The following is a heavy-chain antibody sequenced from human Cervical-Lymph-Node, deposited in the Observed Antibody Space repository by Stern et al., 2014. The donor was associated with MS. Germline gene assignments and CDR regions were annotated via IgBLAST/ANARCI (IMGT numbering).Heavy chain of an antibody. CDR2: XXYRGSS. D-gene: IGHD6-25*01. J-gene: IGHJ4*02. CDR1: GGSIXTFY. Sequence: QXQLQESGPGLVXPSETLSLTCTVSGGSIXTFYWSWIXQPPGGGLEWIGXXXYRGSSNYNPSPKRRLPPSGATSKKQISLNHTXXTAADTAIYYCARSYTSAAGADDWGQGTLVTVSS. CDR3: ARSYTSAAGADD. V-gene: IGHV4-59*01.